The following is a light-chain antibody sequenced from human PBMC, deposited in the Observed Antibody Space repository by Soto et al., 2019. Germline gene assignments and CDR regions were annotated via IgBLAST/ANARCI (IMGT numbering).Light chain of an antibody. J-gene: IGKJ3*01. CDR3: QHYVWSPQFT. CDR1: QTVTNNF. CDR2: GAS. V-gene: IGKV3-20*01. Sequence: EIVLTQSPGTLSLSPGERATLSCRASQTVTNNFLAWYQQKPGQAPRLLIYGASTRDTGIPDRFSGSGSGTDFPPTISILEPDIFAVYSGQHYVWSPQFTSAPGTRGD.